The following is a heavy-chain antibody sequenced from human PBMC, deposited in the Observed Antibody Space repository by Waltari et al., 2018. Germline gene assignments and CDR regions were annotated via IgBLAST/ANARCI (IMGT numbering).Heavy chain of an antibody. J-gene: IGHJ6*02. V-gene: IGHV4-39*07. Sequence: QVQLQESGPGLVKPSETLSLTCTVSGGSISSSSYYWGWIRQTPGKGLEWIGNIYYGGSTYYNPSLKSRVTISVDTSKNQFSLKLSSVTAADTAVYYCARDGNPMGYYYYGMDVWGQGTTVTVSS. D-gene: IGHD2-15*01. CDR1: GGSISSSSYY. CDR3: ARDGNPMGYYYYGMDV. CDR2: IYYGGST.